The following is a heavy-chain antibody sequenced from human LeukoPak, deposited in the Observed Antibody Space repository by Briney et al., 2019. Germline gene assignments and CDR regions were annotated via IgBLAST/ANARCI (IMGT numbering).Heavy chain of an antibody. Sequence: GGSLRLSCAASGFTFSSYAMSWVRQASGKGLEWVGRIRSKANNYATAYAASVKGRFTISRDDSKNTAYLQMNSLKTEDTAVYYCTRFQVVALWYYGMDVWGQGTTVTVSS. V-gene: IGHV3-73*01. CDR1: GFTFSSYA. CDR2: IRSKANNYAT. CDR3: TRFQVVALWYYGMDV. J-gene: IGHJ6*02. D-gene: IGHD2-15*01.